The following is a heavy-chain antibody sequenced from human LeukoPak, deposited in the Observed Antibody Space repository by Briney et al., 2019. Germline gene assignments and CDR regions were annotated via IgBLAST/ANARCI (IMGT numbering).Heavy chain of an antibody. Sequence: SETLSLTCAVSGYSISSGYYWGWIRQPPGKGLEWIGSIYHSGSTYYNPSLKSRVTISVDTSKNQFSLKLSSVTAAATAVYYCARDIVVVVAASYFDYWGQGTLVTVSS. CDR1: GYSISSGYY. J-gene: IGHJ4*02. V-gene: IGHV4-38-2*02. CDR2: IYHSGST. CDR3: ARDIVVVVAASYFDY. D-gene: IGHD2-15*01.